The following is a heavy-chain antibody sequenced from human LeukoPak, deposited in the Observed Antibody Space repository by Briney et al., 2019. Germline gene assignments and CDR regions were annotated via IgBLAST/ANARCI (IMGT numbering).Heavy chain of an antibody. Sequence: SETLSLTCAVYGGSFSGYYWSWIRQPPGKGLEWIGEIDHSGSTNYNPSLKSRVTISVDTSKNQFSLKLSSVTAADTAVYYCARDTYYYDSSGYYAVYFDYWGQGTLVTVSS. CDR2: IDHSGST. V-gene: IGHV4-34*01. J-gene: IGHJ4*02. CDR1: GGSFSGYY. CDR3: ARDTYYYDSSGYYAVYFDY. D-gene: IGHD3-22*01.